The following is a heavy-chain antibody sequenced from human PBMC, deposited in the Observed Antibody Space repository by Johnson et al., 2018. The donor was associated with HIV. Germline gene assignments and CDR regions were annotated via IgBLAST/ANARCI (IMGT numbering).Heavy chain of an antibody. Sequence: VQLVESGGGVVQPGRSLRLSCAASGFTFSSYAMHWVRQAPGKGLEWVAVISYDGSNKYYADSVKGRFTISRDNSKNTLYLQMNSLRAEDTAVYYCARESGGYYVSSAREAFDIWGQGTMVTVSS. CDR1: GFTFSSYA. J-gene: IGHJ3*02. D-gene: IGHD3-22*01. CDR2: ISYDGSNK. V-gene: IGHV3-30-3*01. CDR3: ARESGGYYVSSAREAFDI.